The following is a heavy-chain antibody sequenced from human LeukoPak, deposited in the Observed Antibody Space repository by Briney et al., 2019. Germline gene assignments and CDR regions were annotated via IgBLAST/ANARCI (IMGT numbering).Heavy chain of an antibody. CDR2: IYRNDNT. Sequence: SETLSLTCTVSGGSINGWYWNWIRQPPGKGLERIGYIYRNDNTNYNPSLKSRVTMSVDTSKNQFSLRLSSVTAADTAVYYCARQAYYSESGSWTGFDYWGQGTLVPVSS. J-gene: IGHJ4*02. CDR1: GGSINGWY. D-gene: IGHD3-10*01. V-gene: IGHV4-59*08. CDR3: ARQAYYSESGSWTGFDY.